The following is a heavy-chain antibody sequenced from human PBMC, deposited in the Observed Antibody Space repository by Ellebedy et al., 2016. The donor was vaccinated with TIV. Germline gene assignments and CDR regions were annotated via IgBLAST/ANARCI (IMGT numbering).Heavy chain of an antibody. CDR1: GFTITSNY. V-gene: IGHV3-66*01. Sequence: PGGSLRLSCAASGFTITSNYMSWIRPAPGKWPEWVSFLFGSGTIYYAKSVRGRFIISRDNSKNTLILQMNSLRTEDTAVYYCARAVEMPSIPPSDDFDFWGQGTLVTVSS. D-gene: IGHD5-24*01. J-gene: IGHJ3*01. CDR3: ARAVEMPSIPPSDDFDF. CDR2: LFGSGTI.